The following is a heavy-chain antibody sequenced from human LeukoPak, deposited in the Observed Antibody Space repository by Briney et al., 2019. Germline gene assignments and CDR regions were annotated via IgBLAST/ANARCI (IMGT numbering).Heavy chain of an antibody. J-gene: IGHJ3*02. CDR1: GFTLSSYA. V-gene: IGHV3-23*01. D-gene: IGHD1-26*01. CDR3: AKDPRGATGAFDI. CDR2: ISGSGGST. Sequence: SGGSLRLSCAASGFTLSSYAMNWVRQAPGKGLEWVSAISGSGGSTYYADSVKGRFTISRDNSKNTLYLQMNSLRAEDTAVYYCAKDPRGATGAFDIWGQGTMVTVPS.